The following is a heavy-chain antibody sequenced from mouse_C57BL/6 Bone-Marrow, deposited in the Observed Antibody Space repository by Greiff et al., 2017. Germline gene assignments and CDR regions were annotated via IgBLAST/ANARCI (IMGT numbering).Heavy chain of an antibody. V-gene: IGHV1-81*01. CDR2: IYPRSGNT. CDR3: ARAGAYYSNYFDY. Sequence: VQLKESGAELARPGASVKLSCKASGYTFTSYGISWVKQRTGQGLEWIGEIYPRSGNTYYNEKFKGKATLTADKSSSTAYMELRSLTSEDSAVYFCARAGAYYSNYFDYWGQGTTLTVSS. CDR1: GYTFTSYG. D-gene: IGHD2-5*01. J-gene: IGHJ2*01.